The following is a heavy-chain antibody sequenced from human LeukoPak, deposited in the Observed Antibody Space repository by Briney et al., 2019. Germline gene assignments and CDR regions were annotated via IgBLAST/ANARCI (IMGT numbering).Heavy chain of an antibody. Sequence: GGSLRLSCAASGFTFSSYAMSWVRQAPGKGLEWVANIKHDESEKNYLDSVKGRFTISRDNAKNSLYLQVNSLRVEDTAVYYCARLGLEVGGPNWFDPWGQGTLVTVSS. CDR3: ARLGLEVGGPNWFDP. CDR2: IKHDESEK. J-gene: IGHJ5*02. V-gene: IGHV3-7*01. D-gene: IGHD1-1*01. CDR1: GFTFSSYA.